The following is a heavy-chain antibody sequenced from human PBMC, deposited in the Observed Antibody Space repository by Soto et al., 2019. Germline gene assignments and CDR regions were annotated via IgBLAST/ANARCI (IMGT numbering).Heavy chain of an antibody. D-gene: IGHD6-13*01. V-gene: IGHV3-49*04. J-gene: IGHJ4*02. CDR3: VREDTGADHLVSAHY. CDR1: GFTFGAYA. Sequence: EVQLVESGGGLVQPGQSLRLSCSASGFTFGAYAMSWVRKAPGKVLEWVGFIRNRGYGRTTGYAASVRGRFTISRDDSKSIAYLDMNCLQTEDTAVYYCVREDTGADHLVSAHYWGQRTLVTVSS. CDR2: IRNRGYGRTT.